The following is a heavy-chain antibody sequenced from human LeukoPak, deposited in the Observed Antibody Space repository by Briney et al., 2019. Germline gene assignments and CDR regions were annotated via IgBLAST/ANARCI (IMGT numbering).Heavy chain of an antibody. CDR3: ALYVWGSYRPDY. CDR1: GGSISSGGYY. Sequence: SETLSLTCTVSGGSISSGGYYWSWIRQPPGKGLEWIGEINHSGSTNYNPSLKSRVTISVDTSKNQFSLKLSSVTAADTAVYYCALYVWGSYRPDYWGQGTLVTVSS. J-gene: IGHJ4*02. V-gene: IGHV4-39*07. D-gene: IGHD3-16*02. CDR2: INHSGST.